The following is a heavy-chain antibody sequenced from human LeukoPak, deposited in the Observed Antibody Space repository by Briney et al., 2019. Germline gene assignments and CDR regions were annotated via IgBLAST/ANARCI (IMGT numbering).Heavy chain of an antibody. CDR2: ISYSGTT. CDR3: ARDFSSSSTVYYYYYMDV. Sequence: SETLSLTCTVSGGSISNRPYYWGWVRQPPGKGLEWIGTISYSGTTYYSPSLKSRVTISLDTSKNQFSLKLSSVTAADTAIYYCARDFSSSSTVYYYYYMDVWGKGTTVTVSS. V-gene: IGHV4-39*07. D-gene: IGHD6-6*01. CDR1: GGSISNRPYY. J-gene: IGHJ6*03.